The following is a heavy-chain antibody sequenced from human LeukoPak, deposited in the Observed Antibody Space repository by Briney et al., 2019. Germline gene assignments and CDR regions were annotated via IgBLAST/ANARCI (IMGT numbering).Heavy chain of an antibody. CDR3: ARVPTMVRGVIQVVFYCYMDV. CDR2: ISGSGDTT. CDR1: GFILSRYS. J-gene: IGHJ6*03. D-gene: IGHD3-10*01. Sequence: PGGSLRLSCEASGFILSRYSMNWVRQAPGKGLEWVSIISGSGDTTHYTDSVKGRFTISRDNAKNSLYLQMNSLRAEDTAVYYCARVPTMVRGVIQVVFYCYMDVWGKGTTVTTSS. V-gene: IGHV3-21*04.